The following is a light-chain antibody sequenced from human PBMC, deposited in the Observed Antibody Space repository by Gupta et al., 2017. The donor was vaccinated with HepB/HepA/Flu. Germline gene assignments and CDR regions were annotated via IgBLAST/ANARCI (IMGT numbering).Light chain of an antibody. CDR3: QQDNSFPHT. V-gene: IGKV1-5*03. Sequence: DIQMTQSPSTLSTSVGDRVTITCRASQSINSWLAWYQQKPGKVPKLVIYKASSLESGVPSTFSGSGSGTDFTLTISSLQPDDFGTYYCQQDNSFPHTFGQGTKLEIK. CDR1: QSINSW. J-gene: IGKJ2*01. CDR2: KAS.